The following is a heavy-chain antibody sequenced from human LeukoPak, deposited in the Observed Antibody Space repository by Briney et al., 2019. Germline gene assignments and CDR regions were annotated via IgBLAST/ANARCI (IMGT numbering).Heavy chain of an antibody. D-gene: IGHD2-21*02. CDR3: ARQALATVTDPSFDY. Sequence: SETLSLTCTVSGGSISTPGYYWGWIRQPPGKGLEWIGSLYHSGSTYYKPSLKSRATISVDKSKNQCSLKLRSVTAADTAVYYCARQALATVTDPSFDYWGQGTLVTVSS. V-gene: IGHV4-39*01. J-gene: IGHJ4*02. CDR1: GGSISTPGYY. CDR2: LYHSGST.